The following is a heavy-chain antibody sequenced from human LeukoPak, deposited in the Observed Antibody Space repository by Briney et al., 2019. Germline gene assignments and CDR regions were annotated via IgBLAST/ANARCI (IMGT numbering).Heavy chain of an antibody. CDR1: GGSFSGYY. Sequence: SETLSLTCAVYGGSFSGYYWSWIRQPPGKGLEWIGEINHSGSTNYNPSLKSRVTISVDTSKNQFSLKLSSVTAADTAVYYCARGPTMVRGAPPLYWGQGTLVTVSS. CDR2: INHSGST. D-gene: IGHD3-10*01. J-gene: IGHJ4*02. CDR3: ARGPTMVRGAPPLY. V-gene: IGHV4-34*01.